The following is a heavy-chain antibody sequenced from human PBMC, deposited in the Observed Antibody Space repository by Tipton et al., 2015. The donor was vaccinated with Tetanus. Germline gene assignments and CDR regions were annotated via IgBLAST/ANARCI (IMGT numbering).Heavy chain of an antibody. CDR2: IYYSGST. D-gene: IGHD5-24*01. CDR1: GGSVSGSNYF. CDR3: ARWRDGFNRALDS. Sequence: TLSLTCSVSGGSVSGSNYFWNWIRQQPGKGPEWIGYIYYSGSTHYNPSLKSRVTMSVDTSKNQFSLKLTSVTAADTAVYYCARWRDGFNRALDSWGQGIMVTVSS. V-gene: IGHV4-31*03. J-gene: IGHJ4*02.